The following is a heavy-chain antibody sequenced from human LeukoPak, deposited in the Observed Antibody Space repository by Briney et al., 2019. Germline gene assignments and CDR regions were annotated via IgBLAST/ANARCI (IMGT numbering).Heavy chain of an antibody. CDR3: KSGGAAPGSFDN. D-gene: IGHD6-13*01. J-gene: IGHJ4*02. Sequence: GGSLRLSCAASGFTFSDYWMSWMRQAPGKGLEWVANIKYDGDEEYYVDSVKGRFTIPRDNAKNSLFLQLNSLRVEDTAVYYCKSGGAAPGSFDNWGQGTLVTVSP. CDR1: GFTFSDYW. CDR2: IKYDGDEE. V-gene: IGHV3-7*01.